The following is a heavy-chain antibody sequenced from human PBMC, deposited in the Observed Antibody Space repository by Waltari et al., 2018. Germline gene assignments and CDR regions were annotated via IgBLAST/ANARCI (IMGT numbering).Heavy chain of an antibody. CDR1: GYTFTSYD. Sequence: QVQLVQSGAEVKKPGASVKVSCKASGYTFTSYDIKWVRQGTGQGHEWMGWMKPNSGNAGYSQNFQGRVTITRNTSISTAYMELSSLRSEDTAMYYCARGGSYYGIYFDYWGQGTLVTVSS. V-gene: IGHV1-8*03. D-gene: IGHD1-26*01. CDR2: MKPNSGNA. CDR3: ARGGSYYGIYFDY. J-gene: IGHJ4*02.